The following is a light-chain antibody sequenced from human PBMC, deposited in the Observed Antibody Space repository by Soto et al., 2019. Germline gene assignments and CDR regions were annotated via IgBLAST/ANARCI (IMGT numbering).Light chain of an antibody. V-gene: IGLV2-23*02. J-gene: IGLJ1*01. Sequence: QSVLTQPASVSGSPGQSITISCTGTSSDIGNYNLVSWFQQHPGKAPKLFIYEVNRRPSGVSDRLSGSKSANTASLTISGLQAEDEADYFCFSFTTDWTHVFGTGTKVTVL. CDR3: FSFTTDWTHV. CDR1: SSDIGNYNL. CDR2: EVN.